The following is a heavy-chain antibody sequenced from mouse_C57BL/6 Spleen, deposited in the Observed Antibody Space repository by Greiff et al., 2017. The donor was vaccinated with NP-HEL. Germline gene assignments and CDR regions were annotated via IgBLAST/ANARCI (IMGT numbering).Heavy chain of an antibody. CDR2: IDPCDSYT. CDR1: GYTFTSYW. V-gene: IGHV1-59*01. Sequence: QVQLQQPGAELVRPGTSVKLSCKASGYTFTSYWMHWVKQRPGQGLEWIGAIDPCDSYTNYNQKFKGKATLTVDTSSSTAYMQLSSLTSEDSAVYYCARGPTTVVDCYAMDYWGQGTSVTVSS. CDR3: ARGPTTVVDCYAMDY. J-gene: IGHJ4*01. D-gene: IGHD1-1*01.